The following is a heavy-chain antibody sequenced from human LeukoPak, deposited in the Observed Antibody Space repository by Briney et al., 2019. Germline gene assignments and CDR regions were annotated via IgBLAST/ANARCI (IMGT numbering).Heavy chain of an antibody. J-gene: IGHJ4*02. Sequence: GRSLRLSCAASGFTFSSSAMHWVRQAPDKGLEWVSGISWNSGSIGYADSVKGRFTISRDNAKNSLYLQMNSLRAEDTALYYCEKSTAPLSYFDYWGQGTLVTVSS. D-gene: IGHD6-25*01. V-gene: IGHV3-9*01. CDR1: GFTFSSSA. CDR2: ISWNSGSI. CDR3: EKSTAPLSYFDY.